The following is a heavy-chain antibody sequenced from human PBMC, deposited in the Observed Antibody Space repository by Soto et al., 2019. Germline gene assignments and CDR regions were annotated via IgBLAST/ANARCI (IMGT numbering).Heavy chain of an antibody. J-gene: IGHJ3*02. Sequence: EVQLVESGGGLVQPGGSLRLSCAASGFTFSSYWMSWVRQAPGRGLEWMGNIKQDGTEKDYVDSVKGRFTISRDNARNSVFLLMDSLRADDTAVYYCATILNRAFETWGQGTMVTVSS. D-gene: IGHD3-3*01. CDR2: IKQDGTEK. CDR3: ATILNRAFET. V-gene: IGHV3-7*01. CDR1: GFTFSSYW.